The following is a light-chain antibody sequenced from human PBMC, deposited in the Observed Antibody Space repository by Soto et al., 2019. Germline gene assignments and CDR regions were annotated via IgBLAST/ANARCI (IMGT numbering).Light chain of an antibody. J-gene: IGLJ1*01. CDR1: SSDVAGYDY. CDR2: EVS. Sequence: QSALTQPASVSGSPGQSITISCTGTSSDVAGYDYVSWYQLHPGKAPKLMVFEVSNRPSGVSYRFSGSKSGNTASLTISVLQAEDEADYFCSSYSISTAYLFGTGTKVTVL. V-gene: IGLV2-14*01. CDR3: SSYSISTAYL.